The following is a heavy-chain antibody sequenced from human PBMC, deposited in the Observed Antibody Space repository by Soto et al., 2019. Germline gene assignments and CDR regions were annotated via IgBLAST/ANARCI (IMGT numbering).Heavy chain of an antibody. CDR2: IYWDDDK. CDR3: ALLYYCSSTSCYGFDY. V-gene: IGHV2-5*02. D-gene: IGHD2-2*01. Sequence: QITLKESGPTLVKPTQTLTLTCTFSGFSLSTSGVGVGWIRQPPGKALEWLALIYWDDDKRYSPSLKSRLTITKDTPKNQVVLTTTNMDPVDTATYYCALLYYCSSTSCYGFDYWGQGTLVTVSS. CDR1: GFSLSTSGVG. J-gene: IGHJ4*02.